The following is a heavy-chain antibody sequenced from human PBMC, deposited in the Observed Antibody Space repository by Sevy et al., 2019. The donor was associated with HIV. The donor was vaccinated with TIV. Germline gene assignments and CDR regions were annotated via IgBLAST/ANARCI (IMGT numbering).Heavy chain of an antibody. CDR1: GYVLSYFH. V-gene: IGHV1-46*01. CDR3: ARGDPGSGRGFDY. J-gene: IGHJ4*02. Sequence: ASVKVSCKASGYVLSYFHIHWVRQAPGQGPEWMGIIHPTGRDITYALKFQGRFTMTRDASTNTVYMDLSSLTSEDTAVYYCARGDPGSGRGFDYWCQGTLVTVSS. CDR2: IHPTGRDI. D-gene: IGHD3-10*01.